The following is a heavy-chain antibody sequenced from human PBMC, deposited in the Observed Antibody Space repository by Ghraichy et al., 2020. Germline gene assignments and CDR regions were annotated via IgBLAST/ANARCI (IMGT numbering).Heavy chain of an antibody. V-gene: IGHV1-2*06. CDR1: GYTFTGYY. CDR3: ARGSGEDIVVVYGMDV. D-gene: IGHD2-2*01. CDR2: INPNSGGT. Sequence: ASVKVSCKASGYTFTGYYMHWVRQAPGQGLEWMGRINPNSGGTNYAQKFQGRVTMTRDTSISTAYMELSRLRSDDTAVYYCARGSGEDIVVVYGMDVWGQGTTVTVSS. J-gene: IGHJ6*02.